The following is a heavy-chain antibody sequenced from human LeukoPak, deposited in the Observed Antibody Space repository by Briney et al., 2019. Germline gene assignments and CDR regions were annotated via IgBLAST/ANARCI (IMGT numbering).Heavy chain of an antibody. Sequence: ASVKVSCKAFGCTFPSCGFSWVRQAPGQGLEWMGWINAYNGNTNYAQKLQGRVTMTTDTSTSTAYMDLRSPRFDDTAVYYCARRQGTTLSFDYWGQGTLVTVSS. J-gene: IGHJ4*02. D-gene: IGHD1-1*01. V-gene: IGHV1-18*01. CDR3: ARRQGTTLSFDY. CDR1: GCTFPSCG. CDR2: INAYNGNT.